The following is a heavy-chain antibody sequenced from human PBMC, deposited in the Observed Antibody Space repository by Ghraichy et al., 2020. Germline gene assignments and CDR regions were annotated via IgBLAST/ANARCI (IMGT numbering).Heavy chain of an antibody. D-gene: IGHD3-3*01. CDR2: IYYSGST. CDR3: ARETYYDFWSGFPNWFDP. CDR1: GGSVSSGSYY. Sequence: SETLSLTCTVSGGSVSSGSYYWSWIRQPPGKGLEWIGYIYYSGSTNYNPSLKSRVTLSVDTSKNQFSRKLSSVTAADTAVYYCARETYYDFWSGFPNWFDPWGQGTLVTVSS. V-gene: IGHV4-61*01. J-gene: IGHJ5*02.